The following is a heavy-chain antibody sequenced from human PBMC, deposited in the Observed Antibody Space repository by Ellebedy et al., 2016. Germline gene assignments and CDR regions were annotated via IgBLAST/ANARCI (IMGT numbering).Heavy chain of an antibody. CDR3: ARDVSLYSSSPSFDS. CDR1: GGSVATYY. J-gene: IGHJ4*02. Sequence: SETLSLTXTVSGGSVATYYWTWIRQSPGKGLEWIGYVFYGGSTKYNPSLRSRVTISLDTSKNQFSLKVTSVAAADTAVYYCARDVSLYSSSPSFDSWGQGTLVTVSS. V-gene: IGHV4-59*02. D-gene: IGHD6-6*01. CDR2: VFYGGST.